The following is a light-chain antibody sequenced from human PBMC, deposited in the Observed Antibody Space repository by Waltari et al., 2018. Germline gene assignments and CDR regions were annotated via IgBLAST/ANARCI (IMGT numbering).Light chain of an antibody. J-gene: IGLJ2*01. CDR3: CSYAGTTL. Sequence: QSALTQPASVSASPGQSMTISCTGTSSDVGNYILVSWYQQHPGKAPKLMIYEDTKRPSGVSNRFSGSKSGNTASLTISGLQAEDEADYFCSYAGTTLFGGGTKLTVL. CDR2: EDT. CDR1: SSDVGNYIL. V-gene: IGLV2-23*01.